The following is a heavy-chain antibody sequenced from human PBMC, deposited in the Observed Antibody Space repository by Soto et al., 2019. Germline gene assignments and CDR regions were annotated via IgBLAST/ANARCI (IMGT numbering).Heavy chain of an antibody. CDR1: GYTFTGYY. V-gene: IGHV1-2*04. CDR3: ARGPKYYYDSSGYYNNWFDP. D-gene: IGHD3-22*01. J-gene: IGHJ5*02. CDR2: INPNSGGT. Sequence: QVQLVQSGAEVKKPGASVKVSCKASGYTFTGYYMHWVRQAPGQGLEWMGWINPNSGGTNYAQKCQGWVTMTRDTSISTAYMELSRLRSDGTAVYYCARGPKYYYDSSGYYNNWFDPWGQGTLVTVSS.